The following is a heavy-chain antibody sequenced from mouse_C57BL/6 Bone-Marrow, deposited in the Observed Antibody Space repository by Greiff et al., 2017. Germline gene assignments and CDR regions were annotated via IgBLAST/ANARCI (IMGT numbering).Heavy chain of an antibody. V-gene: IGHV5-9-1*02. CDR3: TREGGTGYFDY. CDR1: GFTFSSYA. Sequence: EVQVVESGEGLVKPGGSLKLSCAASGFTFSSYAMSWVRQTPEKRLEWVAYISSGGDYIYYADTVKGRFTISRDNARNTLYLQMSSLKSEDTAMYYCTREGGTGYFDYWGQGTTLTVSS. CDR2: ISSGGDYI. D-gene: IGHD4-1*01. J-gene: IGHJ2*01.